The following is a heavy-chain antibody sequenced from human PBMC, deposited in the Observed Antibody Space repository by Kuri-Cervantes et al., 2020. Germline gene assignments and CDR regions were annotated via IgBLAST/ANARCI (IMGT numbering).Heavy chain of an antibody. CDR3: ATGGTGDSSGYYERVY. J-gene: IGHJ4*02. Sequence: LSLTCAASGFTFSSYGMHWVRQAPGKGLEWVAVIWYDGSNKYYADSVKGRFTISRDNSKNTLYLQMNSLRAEDTAVYYCATGGTGDSSGYYERVYWGQGTLVTVSS. CDR2: IWYDGSNK. D-gene: IGHD3-22*01. V-gene: IGHV3-33*01. CDR1: GFTFSSYG.